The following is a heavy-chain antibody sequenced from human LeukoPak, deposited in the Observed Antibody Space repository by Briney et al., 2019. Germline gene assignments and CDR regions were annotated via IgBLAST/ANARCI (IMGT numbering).Heavy chain of an antibody. CDR2: IYYSGST. CDR3: ARVDEPYSSWHWFDP. V-gene: IGHV4-59*01. J-gene: IGHJ5*02. Sequence: SETLSLTCTVSGGSISSYYWSWIRQPPGKGLEWIGYIYYSGSTNYNPSLKSRVTISVDTSKNQFSLKLSSVTAADTAVYYCARVDEPYSSWHWFDPWGQGTLVTVSS. CDR1: GGSISSYY. D-gene: IGHD6-6*01.